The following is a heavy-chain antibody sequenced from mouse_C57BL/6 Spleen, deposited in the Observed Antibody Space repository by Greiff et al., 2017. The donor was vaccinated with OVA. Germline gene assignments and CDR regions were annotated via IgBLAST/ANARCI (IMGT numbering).Heavy chain of an antibody. CDR1: GYSFTNYL. CDR2: INPGSGGT. V-gene: IGHV1-54*01. Sequence: VQLQQSGAELVRPGTSVKVSCKASGYSFTNYLIEWVKQRPGQGLEWIGVINPGSGGTNYNDKFKGKATLTADKSSSTAYMQLSSLTSEDSAVYFCARGGRSYEDWDFDVWGTGTTVTVSS. CDR3: ARGGRSYEDWDFDV. J-gene: IGHJ1*03. D-gene: IGHD1-1*01.